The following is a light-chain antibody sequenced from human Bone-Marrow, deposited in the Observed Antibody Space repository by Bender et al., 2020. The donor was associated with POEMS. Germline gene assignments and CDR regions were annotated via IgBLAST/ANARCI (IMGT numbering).Light chain of an antibody. Sequence: QSGMTQPPSASGSPGQSVAISCSGTSSDNYVSWHQQYPGKAPKLMIYEVTKRPSGVSNRFSGSKSGSTASLTISGLQAEDEADYYCSSYTSSNTCVFGTGTKVTVL. CDR1: SSDNY. V-gene: IGLV2-14*01. CDR2: EVT. CDR3: SSYTSSNTCV. J-gene: IGLJ1*01.